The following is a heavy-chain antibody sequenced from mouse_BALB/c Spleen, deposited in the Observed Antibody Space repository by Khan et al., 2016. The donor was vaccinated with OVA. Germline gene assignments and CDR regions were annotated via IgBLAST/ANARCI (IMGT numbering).Heavy chain of an antibody. CDR3: ARLAYYYGSEGFAY. CDR1: GFTFSTYG. V-gene: IGHV5-6*01. D-gene: IGHD1-1*01. CDR2: ISSGGSYT. J-gene: IGHJ3*01. Sequence: EVQLKESGGDLVKPGGSLKLSCAASGFTFSTYGMSWVRQTPDKRLEWVATISSGGSYTYYPDSVKGRFTISRDNAKNTLYLQMSSLKSEDTAMYYCARLAYYYGSEGFAYWGQGTLFTVSA.